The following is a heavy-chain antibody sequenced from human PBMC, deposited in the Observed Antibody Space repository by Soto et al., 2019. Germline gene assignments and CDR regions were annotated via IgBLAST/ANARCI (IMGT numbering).Heavy chain of an antibody. D-gene: IGHD3-22*01. CDR2: IIPIFGTA. Sequence: QVQLVQSGAEVKKPGSSVKVSCKASGGTFSSYAISWVRQAPGQGLKWMGGIIPIFGTANYGQKYQGRVTITADESTSTAYMELSSLRSEDTAVYYCARSHDTPYYFDYWGQGTLVTVSS. CDR3: ARSHDTPYYFDY. J-gene: IGHJ4*02. CDR1: GGTFSSYA. V-gene: IGHV1-69*01.